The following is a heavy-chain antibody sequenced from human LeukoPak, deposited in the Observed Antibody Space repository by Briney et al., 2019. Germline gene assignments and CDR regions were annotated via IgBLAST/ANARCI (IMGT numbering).Heavy chain of an antibody. CDR3: AREALLMRSYSLDY. CDR2: IWYDGSNK. V-gene: IGHV3-33*08. D-gene: IGHD1-26*01. Sequence: GGSLRLSCAASGFTFSSYAMSWVRQAPGKGLEWVAVIWYDGSNKYYADSVKGRFTISRDNSKNTLYLQMNSLRAEDTAVYYCAREALLMRSYSLDYWGQGTLVTVSS. J-gene: IGHJ4*02. CDR1: GFTFSSYA.